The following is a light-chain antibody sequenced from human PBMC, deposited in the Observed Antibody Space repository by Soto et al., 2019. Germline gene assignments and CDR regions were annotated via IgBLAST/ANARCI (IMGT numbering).Light chain of an antibody. CDR1: SSNIGSNT. Sequence: QSVLTQPPSASGTPGRRVTLSCSGSSSNIGSNTVNWYQQFPGTAPKLLMYNNNQRPSGVPDRFSGSKSGTSASLAISGLQSEDEADYYCAAWDGSLKGVVFGGGTKLTVL. V-gene: IGLV1-44*01. CDR3: AAWDGSLKGVV. CDR2: NNN. J-gene: IGLJ2*01.